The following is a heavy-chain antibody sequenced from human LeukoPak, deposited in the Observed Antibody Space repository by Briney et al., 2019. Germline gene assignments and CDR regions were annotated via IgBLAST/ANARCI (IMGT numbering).Heavy chain of an antibody. V-gene: IGHV3-48*04. CDR2: ISSSSSAI. Sequence: PGGSLRLSCASSGFSFVNYSMNWVRQAPGKGLEGISYISSSSSAIYYADSVMGRFTISRDNFKNTLYLQMNSLRAEDTAIYYCAKDKLWGEDYFDYWGQGTLVTVSS. D-gene: IGHD3-16*01. J-gene: IGHJ4*02. CDR1: GFSFVNYS. CDR3: AKDKLWGEDYFDY.